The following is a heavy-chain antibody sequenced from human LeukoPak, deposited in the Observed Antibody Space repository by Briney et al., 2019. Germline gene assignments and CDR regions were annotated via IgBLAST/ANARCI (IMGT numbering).Heavy chain of an antibody. J-gene: IGHJ4*02. CDR2: IIPIFGTA. CDR3: ARGEAIYDILTGYSPDPFDY. V-gene: IGHV1-69*01. D-gene: IGHD3-9*01. Sequence: SVKVSCKASGGTFSSYAISWVRQAPGQGLEWMGGIIPIFGTANYAQKFQGRVTITADESTSTAYMELSSLRSEDTAVYYCARGEAIYDILTGYSPDPFDYWGQGTLVTVSS. CDR1: GGTFSSYA.